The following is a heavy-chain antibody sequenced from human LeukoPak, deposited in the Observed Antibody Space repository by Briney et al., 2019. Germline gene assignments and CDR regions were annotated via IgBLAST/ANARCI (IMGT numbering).Heavy chain of an antibody. Sequence: GGSLRLPCAASGFTFDDYAMHWVRQAPGKGLEWVSGISWNSGIIGYADSVKGRFTISRDNANNFLYLQMNSLRAEDTALYYCARAYKDRSLAGKKEFFQHWGQGTLVTVSS. D-gene: IGHD6-19*01. V-gene: IGHV3-9*01. CDR2: ISWNSGII. J-gene: IGHJ1*01. CDR3: ARAYKDRSLAGKKEFFQH. CDR1: GFTFDDYA.